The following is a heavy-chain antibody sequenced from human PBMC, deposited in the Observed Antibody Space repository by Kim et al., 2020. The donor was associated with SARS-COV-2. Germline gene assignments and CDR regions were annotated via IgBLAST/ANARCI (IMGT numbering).Heavy chain of an antibody. V-gene: IGHV3-21*01. Sequence: GGSLRLSCAASGFTFSSYSMNWVRQAPGKGLEWVSSISRSSSYIYYADSVKGRFTISRDNAKNSLYLQMNSLRAEDTAVYYCARDLYGDYVFDYWGQGTVVTVSS. CDR1: GFTFSSYS. D-gene: IGHD4-17*01. CDR3: ARDLYGDYVFDY. J-gene: IGHJ4*02. CDR2: ISRSSSYI.